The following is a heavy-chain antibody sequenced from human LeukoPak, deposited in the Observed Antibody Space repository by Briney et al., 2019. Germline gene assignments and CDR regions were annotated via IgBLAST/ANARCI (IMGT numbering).Heavy chain of an antibody. D-gene: IGHD1-14*01. CDR1: GFTCSQYE. CDR3: ARDEGSWNHDY. Sequence: VGSLRLSCAGSGFTCSQYEMNWVPQAPGKGLKRISYISTSSNTIYYADSVKGWFTISRDDAKHSLYLQMHSLRAEDPAVYYSARDEGSWNHDYWGQGTLVPVSS. CDR2: ISTSSNTI. V-gene: IGHV3-48*03. J-gene: IGHJ4*02.